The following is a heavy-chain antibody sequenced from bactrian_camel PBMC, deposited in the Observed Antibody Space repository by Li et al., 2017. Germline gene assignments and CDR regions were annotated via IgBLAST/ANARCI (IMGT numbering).Heavy chain of an antibody. J-gene: IGHJ6*01. CDR3: ARDGGWTGYSFGY. D-gene: IGHD5*01. Sequence: HVQLVESGGASVQAGTSLRLSCTYSGFSFDDSDLGWYRQTPEKECELVSSIGTDERTYYADSVKGRFAISRDNAKNTLYLHLNSLKPTDTAVYYCARDGGWTGYSFGYWGQGTQVTVS. V-gene: IGHV3S63*01. CDR2: IGTDERT. CDR1: GFSFDDSD.